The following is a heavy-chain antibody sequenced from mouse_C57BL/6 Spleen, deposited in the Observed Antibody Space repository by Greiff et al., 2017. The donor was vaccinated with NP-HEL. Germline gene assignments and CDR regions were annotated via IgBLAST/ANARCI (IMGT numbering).Heavy chain of an antibody. J-gene: IGHJ2*01. V-gene: IGHV5-6*01. D-gene: IGHD2-5*01. Sequence: EVQLVESGGDLVKPGGSLKLSCAASGFTFSSYGMSWVRQTPDKRLEWVATISSGGSYTYYPDRVKGRFTSSRDNAKNTLYLQMSSLKSEDTAMYYCARHGYSNYPYYFDYWGQGTTLTVSS. CDR1: GFTFSSYG. CDR2: ISSGGSYT. CDR3: ARHGYSNYPYYFDY.